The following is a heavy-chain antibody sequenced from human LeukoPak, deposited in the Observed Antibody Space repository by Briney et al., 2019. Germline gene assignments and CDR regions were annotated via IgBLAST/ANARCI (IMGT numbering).Heavy chain of an antibody. CDR3: ARDLLSSGWYVGFDY. D-gene: IGHD6-19*01. CDR2: MYSGGST. V-gene: IGHV3-66*01. Sequence: GGSLRLSCAASGVTIRTTYISWVRQAPGKGLEWVPVMYSGGSTYYTDSVKGRFTISRDTSKSTLYLQMNNLRAEDTAIYYCARDLLSSGWYVGFDYWGQGTLVTVSS. CDR1: GVTIRTTY. J-gene: IGHJ4*02.